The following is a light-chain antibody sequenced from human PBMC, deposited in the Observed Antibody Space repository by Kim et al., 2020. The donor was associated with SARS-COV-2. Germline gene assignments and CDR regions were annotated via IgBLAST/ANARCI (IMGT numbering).Light chain of an antibody. V-gene: IGLV2-14*03. J-gene: IGLJ2*01. CDR1: SSDVGAYNY. Sequence: QSALTQPASVSGSPGQSITISCTGTSSDVGAYNYVSWYQQHPGKAPKLMIYDVSNRPSGVSNRFSGSKSGNTASLTISGLQAEDEADYYCNSYTSSSTVVFGGGTQLTVL. CDR2: DVS. CDR3: NSYTSSSTVV.